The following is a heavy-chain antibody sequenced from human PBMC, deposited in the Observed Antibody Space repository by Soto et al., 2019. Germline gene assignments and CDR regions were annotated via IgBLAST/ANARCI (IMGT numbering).Heavy chain of an antibody. CDR1: GYTFTSYG. CDR3: ARGRYGDY. D-gene: IGHD1-1*01. J-gene: IGHJ4*02. V-gene: IGHV1-18*01. Sequence: QVHLVQSGAEVKKPGASVKVSCKCSGYTFTSYGITWVRQAPGQGLEWMGWINAHNDNTDYAQKLQGRVTVTRDTSTSTAYMELRSLRSDDTAVYYCARGRYGDYWGQGALVTVSS. CDR2: INAHNDNT.